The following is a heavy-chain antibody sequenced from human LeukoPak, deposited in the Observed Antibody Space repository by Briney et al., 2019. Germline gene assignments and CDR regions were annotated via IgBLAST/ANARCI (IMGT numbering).Heavy chain of an antibody. CDR1: GYSISSGYY. CDR2: IDHSGST. CDR3: AKDKIAVAESPNWFDP. V-gene: IGHV4-38-2*02. Sequence: SETLSLTCTVSGYSISSGYYWGWIRQPPGKGLEWIGNIDHSGSTNYNPSLKSRVTISVDMSKSQFSLNLNSVTAADTAVYYCAKDKIAVAESPNWFDPWGQGTLVTVSS. J-gene: IGHJ5*02. D-gene: IGHD6-19*01.